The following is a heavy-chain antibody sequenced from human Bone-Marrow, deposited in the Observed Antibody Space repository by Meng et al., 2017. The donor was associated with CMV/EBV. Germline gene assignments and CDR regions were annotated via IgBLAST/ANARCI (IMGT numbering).Heavy chain of an antibody. CDR3: APGFRSWSGSYSS. CDR1: GAPFSGY. CDR2: ITHSGST. D-gene: IGHD1-26*01. V-gene: IGHV4-34*01. J-gene: IGHJ4*02. Sequence: VHPTQGGAGRFEASETLSLPWCVYGAPFSGYWSWVRQPPGKGLEWIGEITHSGSTNYNVSLKSRVTISMDTSKNQFSLKLSSVTATDTAVYYCAPGFRSWSGSYSSWGQGTLVTVSS.